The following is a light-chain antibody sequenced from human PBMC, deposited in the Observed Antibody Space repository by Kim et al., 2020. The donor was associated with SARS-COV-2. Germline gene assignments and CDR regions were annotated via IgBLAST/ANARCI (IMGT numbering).Light chain of an antibody. J-gene: IGKJ1*01. Sequence: DIQMTQSPSSLSVCVGDRVTITCRASQGITNSLAWYQQKPGKVTQLLIYAASALQSGVPSRFSGSGSGTDFTLTISSLQPEDVATYYCQKYNSAPWTFGQGTKVDIK. CDR3: QKYNSAPWT. CDR2: AAS. V-gene: IGKV1-27*01. CDR1: QGITNS.